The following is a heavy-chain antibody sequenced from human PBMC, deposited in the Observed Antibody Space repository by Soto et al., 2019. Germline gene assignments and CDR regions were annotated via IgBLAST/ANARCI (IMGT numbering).Heavy chain of an antibody. V-gene: IGHV1-18*01. CDR1: GYTFTSYG. Sequence: ASVKVSCKASGYTFTSYGISWARQAPGQGLEWMGWISAYNGNTNYAQKLQGRVTMTTDTSTSTAYMELRSLRSDDTAVYYCARAASSGWENWFDPWGQGTLVTVSS. D-gene: IGHD6-19*01. J-gene: IGHJ5*02. CDR2: ISAYNGNT. CDR3: ARAASSGWENWFDP.